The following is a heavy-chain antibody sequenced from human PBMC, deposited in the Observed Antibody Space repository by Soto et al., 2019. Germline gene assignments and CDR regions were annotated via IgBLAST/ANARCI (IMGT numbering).Heavy chain of an antibody. V-gene: IGHV4-31*03. CDR2: IYYSGST. CDR1: GGSISSGGYY. D-gene: IGHD6-13*01. J-gene: IGHJ6*02. CDR3: ARDTAAAGSYYYYYGMDV. Sequence: SETLSLTCTVSGGSISSGGYYWSWIRQHPGKGLEWIGYIYYSGSTYYNPSLKSRVTISVDTSKNQFSLNLSSVTAADTAVYYCARDTAAAGSYYYYYGMDVWGQGTTVTVSS.